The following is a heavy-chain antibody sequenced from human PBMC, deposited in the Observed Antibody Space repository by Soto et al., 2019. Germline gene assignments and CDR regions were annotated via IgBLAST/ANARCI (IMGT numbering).Heavy chain of an antibody. J-gene: IGHJ6*02. V-gene: IGHV1-18*01. Sequence: QVQLVQSGAEVMKPGASVKVSCKASGYTFTTFGISWVRQAPGQGLEWMGWINTYNGNTDYAQKFQGRVTMTTETSTRPAHMELRSLRSDDTAVYYCARDVLIPFRWGYATPPQYNYHGMDVWGQGTTVSVSS. CDR2: INTYNGNT. D-gene: IGHD3-16*01. CDR3: ARDVLIPFRWGYATPPQYNYHGMDV. CDR1: GYTFTTFG.